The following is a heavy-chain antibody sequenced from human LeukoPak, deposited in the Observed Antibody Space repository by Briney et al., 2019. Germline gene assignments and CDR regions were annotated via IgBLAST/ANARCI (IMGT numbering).Heavy chain of an antibody. Sequence: GGSLRLSCAASGFTFSSYEMTWVRQAPGKGLEWVSYISRSGTTIFYADSVKGRFTISRDDAKNSLYLQMNSLRAEDTAVYFCARDGEGYFFDYWGQGTLVTVSS. CDR3: ARDGEGYFFDY. J-gene: IGHJ4*02. V-gene: IGHV3-48*03. D-gene: IGHD3-10*01. CDR2: ISRSGTTI. CDR1: GFTFSSYE.